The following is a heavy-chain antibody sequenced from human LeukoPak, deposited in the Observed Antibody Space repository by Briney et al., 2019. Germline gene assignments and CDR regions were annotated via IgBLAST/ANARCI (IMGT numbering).Heavy chain of an antibody. CDR3: TRGSLIAGRLMDV. V-gene: IGHV3-74*01. J-gene: IGHJ6*02. CDR1: GFTFSSCW. Sequence: SGSLRLSCAASGFTFSSCWMHWVRHAPGKGPVWVARINSDGRSTRYADSVKGRFTISRDNAKNTLDLQMNSLRAEDTAVYYCTRGSLIAGRLMDVWGPGTTVT. CDR2: INSDGRST. D-gene: IGHD6-6*01.